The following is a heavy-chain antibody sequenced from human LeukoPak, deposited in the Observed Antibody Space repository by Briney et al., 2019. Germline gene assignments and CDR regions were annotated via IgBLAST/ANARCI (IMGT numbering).Heavy chain of an antibody. D-gene: IGHD4-23*01. CDR2: VNPADSDS. J-gene: IGHJ3*02. V-gene: IGHV5-51*01. CDR3: VRKGGGNPGAFGI. Sequence: GESLKISCKGSGYSFTDYWIAWVRQMPGKGLEWMGIVNPADSDSRYTPSFQGQVTISPDKSISTAYLQWSSLKASDTAMYYCVRKGGGNPGAFGIWGQGTMVTVSS. CDR1: GYSFTDYW.